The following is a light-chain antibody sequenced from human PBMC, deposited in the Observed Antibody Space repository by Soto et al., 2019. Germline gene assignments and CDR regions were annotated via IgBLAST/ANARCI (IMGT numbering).Light chain of an antibody. Sequence: DIPMTQSPSSLSASVGDSVTITCRASQNINTFLNWYQQAPGKAPTLLIYAASIIQTGVSSRFSGTGFGTEFTLTISNLQPEDFAKYYCQHSYSIPYTFGQGTKVDIK. J-gene: IGKJ2*01. CDR1: QNINTF. CDR2: AAS. CDR3: QHSYSIPYT. V-gene: IGKV1-39*01.